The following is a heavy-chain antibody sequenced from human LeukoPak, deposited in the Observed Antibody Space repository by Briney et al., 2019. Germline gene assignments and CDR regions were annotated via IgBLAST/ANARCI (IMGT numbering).Heavy chain of an antibody. CDR3: ARDPSYDISGYPNWFDP. D-gene: IGHD3-22*01. CDR2: ISAYNGNT. V-gene: IGHV1-18*01. Sequence: AASVKVSCKASGYTFTSYGITWVRLAPGQGLEWMGWISAYNGNTNYAQMFQGRVIMTTDTSTNTAYMELRSLRADDTAMYYCARDPSYDISGYPNWFDPWGQGTLVTVSS. CDR1: GYTFTSYG. J-gene: IGHJ5*02.